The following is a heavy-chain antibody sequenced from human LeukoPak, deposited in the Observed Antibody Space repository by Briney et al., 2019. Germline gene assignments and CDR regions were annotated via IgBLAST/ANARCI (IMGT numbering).Heavy chain of an antibody. Sequence: SETLSLTCSVSGDSLSGHYCSWIRQPPGKGLEVIGYTYISGDTNYNPSLKSRVTMSLDTSKNQVSLKMNSVTAADTAVYYCAGTARVFDYWGQGILVTVSS. CDR2: TYISGDT. D-gene: IGHD5-18*01. J-gene: IGHJ4*02. CDR3: AGTARVFDY. V-gene: IGHV4-4*09. CDR1: GDSLSGHY.